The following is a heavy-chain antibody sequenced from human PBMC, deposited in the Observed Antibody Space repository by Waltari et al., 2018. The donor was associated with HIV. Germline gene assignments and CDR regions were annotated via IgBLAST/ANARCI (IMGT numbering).Heavy chain of an antibody. V-gene: IGHV1-2*02. J-gene: IGHJ3*02. CDR3: ARQMTFYDALDI. CDR2: IYPNSGDT. CDR1: GYTFTDSY. Sequence: QVQLVQSGAEVRKPGASVKVSCKTSGYTFTDSYIHWVRQAPGKGPEWMGWIYPNSGDTHFAEKFQGRVTLTRDTSIRTAYVEVSNLRSDDTAVYYCARQMTFYDALDIWGQGTMVSVSS.